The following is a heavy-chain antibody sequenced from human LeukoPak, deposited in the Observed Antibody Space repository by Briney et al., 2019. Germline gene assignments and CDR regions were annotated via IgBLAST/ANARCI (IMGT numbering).Heavy chain of an antibody. D-gene: IGHD5-24*01. CDR1: GGSISSRPYD. Sequence: SETLSLTCTVPGGSISSRPYDWGWIRQPPGKGLEYIGSISYSGSTYYNPSLRSRVTISVDTSSNQFSLKLSSVTAADTAVYYCARHLSQGDGTKRGFYYWGQGTLVTVSS. J-gene: IGHJ4*02. V-gene: IGHV4-39*01. CDR3: ARHLSQGDGTKRGFYY. CDR2: ISYSGST.